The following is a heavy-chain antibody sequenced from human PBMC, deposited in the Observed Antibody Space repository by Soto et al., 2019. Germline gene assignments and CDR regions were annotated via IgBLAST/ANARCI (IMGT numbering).Heavy chain of an antibody. Sequence: EVQLVESGGGLVQPGGSLRLSCAASGFTFSSYSMNWVRQAPGKGLKWVSYISSSSSTIYYADSVKGRFTISRDNAKNSLYLQMNSLRDEDTAVYYCARDSHSSGWLGAFDIWGQGTMVTVSS. CDR2: ISSSSSTI. V-gene: IGHV3-48*02. D-gene: IGHD6-19*01. J-gene: IGHJ3*02. CDR1: GFTFSSYS. CDR3: ARDSHSSGWLGAFDI.